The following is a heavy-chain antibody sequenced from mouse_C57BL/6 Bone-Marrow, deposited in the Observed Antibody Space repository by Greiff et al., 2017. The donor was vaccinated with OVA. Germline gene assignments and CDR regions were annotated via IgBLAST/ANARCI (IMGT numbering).Heavy chain of an antibody. CDR1: GYTFTDYY. CDR2: INPYHGGT. Sequence: VQLQQSGPVLVKPGASVKMSCKASGYTFTDYYMNWVKQSHGKSLEWIGVINPYHGGTSYNQKFKGKATLTVDKSSSTAYMELNSLTSEDSAVYYCAREMIHYAMDYWGQGASVTVSS. CDR3: AREMIHYAMDY. D-gene: IGHD2-3*01. J-gene: IGHJ4*01. V-gene: IGHV1-19*01.